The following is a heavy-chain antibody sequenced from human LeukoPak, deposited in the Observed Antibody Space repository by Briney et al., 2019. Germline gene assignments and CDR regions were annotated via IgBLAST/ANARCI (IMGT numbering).Heavy chain of an antibody. J-gene: IGHJ5*02. CDR2: INPSGGST. V-gene: IGHV1-46*01. D-gene: IGHD1-1*01. CDR3: ASHDPDNWFDP. CDR1: GYPLCSYY. Sequence: ASLKVSCTASGYPLCSYYMHWVRQAPGPRLEWMGIINPSGGSTSYAQKFQGRVTMTRDMSTSTVYMELSSLRSEDTAVYYCASHDPDNWFDPWGQGTLVTVSS.